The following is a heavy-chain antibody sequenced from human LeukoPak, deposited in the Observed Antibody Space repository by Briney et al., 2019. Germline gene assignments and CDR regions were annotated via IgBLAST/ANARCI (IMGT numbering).Heavy chain of an antibody. V-gene: IGHV4-59*01. Sequence: SETLSLTCTVSGGSISSYYWSRIRQPPGKGLEWIGYIYYSGSTNYNPSLKSRVTISVDTSKNQFSLKLSSVTAADTAVYYCARISGLVLDYWGQGTLVTVSS. CDR3: ARISGLVLDY. D-gene: IGHD6-19*01. J-gene: IGHJ4*02. CDR2: IYYSGST. CDR1: GGSISSYY.